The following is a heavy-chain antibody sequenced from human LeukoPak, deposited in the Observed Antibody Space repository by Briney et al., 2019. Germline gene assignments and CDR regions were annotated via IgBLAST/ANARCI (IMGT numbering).Heavy chain of an antibody. Sequence: SETLSLTCTVSGGSISSSSYYWGWIRRPPGKGLEWIGSIYYSGSTYYNPSLKSRVTISVDTSKNQFSLKLSSVTAADTAVYYCARANCSSTSCQVDYWGQGTLVTVSS. CDR3: ARANCSSTSCQVDY. CDR1: GGSISSSSYY. CDR2: IYYSGST. D-gene: IGHD2-2*01. V-gene: IGHV4-39*01. J-gene: IGHJ4*02.